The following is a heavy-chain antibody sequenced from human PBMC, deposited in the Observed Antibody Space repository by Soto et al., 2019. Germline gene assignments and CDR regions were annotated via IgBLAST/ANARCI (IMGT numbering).Heavy chain of an antibody. V-gene: IGHV3-9*01. CDR1: GFTFDDYA. CDR3: AKGPWYQLLPFSSFDY. D-gene: IGHD2-2*01. J-gene: IGHJ4*02. Sequence: EVQLVESGGGLVQPGRSLRLSCAASGFTFDDYAMHWVRQAPGKGLEWVSGISWNSGSIGYADSVKGRFTISRDNAKNSLYLQMNRLRAEDTALYSCAKGPWYQLLPFSSFDYWGQGTLVTASS. CDR2: ISWNSGSI.